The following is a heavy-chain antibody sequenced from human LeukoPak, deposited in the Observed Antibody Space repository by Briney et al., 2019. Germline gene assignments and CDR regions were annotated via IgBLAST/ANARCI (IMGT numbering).Heavy chain of an antibody. J-gene: IGHJ4*02. CDR2: LSYDGRNK. Sequence: PGGSLRLSCAASGFTFNTYGMHWVRQAPGKGLEWVAVLSYDGRNKNYPDSVKGRFTFSKDNSKNTLYLQMNGLRAEDTAVYYCAKDGDYYGSGTKGYYFDYWGQGIMVTVSS. CDR1: GFTFNTYG. CDR3: AKDGDYYGSGTKGYYFDY. V-gene: IGHV3-30*18. D-gene: IGHD3-10*01.